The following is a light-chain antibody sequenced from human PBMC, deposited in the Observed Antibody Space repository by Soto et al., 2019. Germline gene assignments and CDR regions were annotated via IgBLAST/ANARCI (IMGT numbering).Light chain of an antibody. J-gene: IGKJ2*03. Sequence: EIVLTQSPGTLSLSPGERGTLSCRASQSVDSRYLAWYQQKPGQAPRLLIYAASRRATGVPDRFSGSGSGTDFTLTISRLEPEDVAEYYCQHYDSSPYSFGPGTKLEIK. CDR3: QHYDSSPYS. V-gene: IGKV3-20*01. CDR2: AAS. CDR1: QSVDSRY.